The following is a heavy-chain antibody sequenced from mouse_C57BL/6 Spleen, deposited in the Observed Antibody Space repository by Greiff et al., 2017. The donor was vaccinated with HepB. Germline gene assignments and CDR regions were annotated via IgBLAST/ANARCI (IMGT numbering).Heavy chain of an antibody. D-gene: IGHD1-1*01. V-gene: IGHV1-7*01. CDR1: GYTFTSYW. CDR2: INPSSGYT. Sequence: QVQLKESGAELAKPGASVKLSCKASGYTFTSYWMHWVKQRPGKGLEWIGYINPSSGYTKYNQKFKDKATLTADKSSSTAYMQLSSLTYEDSAVYYCAREPTTVVEGNYFDYWGQGTTLTVSS. J-gene: IGHJ2*01. CDR3: AREPTTVVEGNYFDY.